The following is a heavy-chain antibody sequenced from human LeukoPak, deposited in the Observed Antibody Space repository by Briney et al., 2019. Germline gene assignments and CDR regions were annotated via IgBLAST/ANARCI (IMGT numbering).Heavy chain of an antibody. V-gene: IGHV3-23*01. Sequence: GGSLRLSCAASGFTFTSYAMSWVRQAPGKGLEWISAISGSGGSTYYADSVKGRFTISRDNSKNTLYLQMNSLRAEDTAVYYCAKDRFFDTTTTGAFDIWGQGTMGTVSS. CDR2: ISGSGGST. CDR1: GFTFTSYA. J-gene: IGHJ3*02. D-gene: IGHD1-26*01. CDR3: AKDRFFDTTTTGAFDI.